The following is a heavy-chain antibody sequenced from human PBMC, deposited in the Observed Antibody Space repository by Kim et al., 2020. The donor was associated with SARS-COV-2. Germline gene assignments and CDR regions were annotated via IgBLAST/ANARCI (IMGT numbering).Heavy chain of an antibody. CDR2: INSDGSST. CDR1: GFTFSSYW. J-gene: IGHJ6*02. V-gene: IGHV3-74*01. Sequence: GGSLRLSCAASGFTFSSYWMHWVRQAPGKGLVWVSRINSDGSSTSYADSVKGRFTISRDNAKNTLYLQMNSLRAEDTAVYYCARDRRDGYCSGGSCYRILYYYYGMDVWGQGTTVTVSS. D-gene: IGHD2-15*01. CDR3: ARDRRDGYCSGGSCYRILYYYYGMDV.